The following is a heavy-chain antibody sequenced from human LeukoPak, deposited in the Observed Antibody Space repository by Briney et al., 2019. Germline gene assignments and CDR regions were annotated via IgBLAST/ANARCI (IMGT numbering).Heavy chain of an antibody. D-gene: IGHD2-2*01. V-gene: IGHV4-34*01. CDR1: GGSFSGYY. CDR3: ARLPGRYCSSTSCYPHAFDI. Sequence: SETLSLTCAVYGGSFSGYYWSGIRQPPPKGREWMGEINHIGSTNYNPSLKSRVTISVATSKNQFSLKLRSVTAADTAVYYCARLPGRYCSSTSCYPHAFDIWGQGTMVTVSS. CDR2: INHIGST. J-gene: IGHJ3*02.